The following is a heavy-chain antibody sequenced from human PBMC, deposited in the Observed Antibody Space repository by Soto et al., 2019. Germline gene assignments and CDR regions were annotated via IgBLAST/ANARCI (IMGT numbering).Heavy chain of an antibody. CDR3: VKDGGGYPSTAPP. J-gene: IGHJ5*02. Sequence: EVQLLESGGGLVQPGGSLRLSCAASGITISNYPMSWVRQAPGKGLEWVSGIRGGGDRTYYADSAKGRFTISKDISRNQLSLQLDSLGVEDTAVYFGVKDGGGYPSTAPPWGQGTLVTVSS. V-gene: IGHV3-23*01. CDR2: IRGGGDRT. D-gene: IGHD3-22*01. CDR1: GITISNYP.